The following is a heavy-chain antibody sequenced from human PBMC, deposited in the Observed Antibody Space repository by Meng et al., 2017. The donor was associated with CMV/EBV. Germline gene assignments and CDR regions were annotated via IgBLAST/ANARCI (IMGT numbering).Heavy chain of an antibody. Sequence: ASVQVSCKASGYTFTGYYMHWVRQAPGQGLEWMGWINPNSGGTNYAQKFQGRVTMTRDTSISTAYMELSRLRSDDTAVYYCARVLGLRLTGGFDYWGQGTLVTVSS. CDR1: GYTFTGYY. CDR2: INPNSGGT. CDR3: ARVLGLRLTGGFDY. D-gene: IGHD3-9*01. J-gene: IGHJ4*02. V-gene: IGHV1-2*02.